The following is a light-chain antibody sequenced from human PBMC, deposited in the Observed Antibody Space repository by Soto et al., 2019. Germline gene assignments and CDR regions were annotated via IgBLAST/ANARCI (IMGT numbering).Light chain of an antibody. CDR2: AAS. Sequence: DIQMTQSPSFLSASVGDRVTITCRASQGISSYLAWYQQHPGKAPKLLIYAASTLQSGVSSRFSGSGSGTEFTLTISSLQPEDFATYYCQQLNSYPLTFGGGTKVEIK. CDR3: QQLNSYPLT. CDR1: QGISSY. J-gene: IGKJ4*01. V-gene: IGKV1-9*01.